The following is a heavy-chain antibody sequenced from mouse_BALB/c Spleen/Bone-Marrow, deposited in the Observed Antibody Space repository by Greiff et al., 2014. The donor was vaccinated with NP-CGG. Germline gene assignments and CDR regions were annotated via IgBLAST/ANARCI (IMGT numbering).Heavy chain of an antibody. V-gene: IGHV5-6-3*01. J-gene: IGHJ1*01. Sequence: VQLKESGGGLVQPGGSLKLSCVASGFTFSSYGMSWVRQTPDKRLELVATINNNGGSTYYPDSVKGQFTISRDNAKSTLYLQMSSLKSEDTAMYYCARVYGWYFDVWGAGTTVTVSS. CDR1: GFTFSSYG. CDR2: INNNGGST. D-gene: IGHD1-1*01. CDR3: ARVYGWYFDV.